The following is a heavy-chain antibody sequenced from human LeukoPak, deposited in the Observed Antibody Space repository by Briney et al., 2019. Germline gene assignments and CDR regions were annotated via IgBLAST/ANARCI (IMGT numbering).Heavy chain of an antibody. J-gene: IGHJ4*02. CDR1: GGSISSSSYY. V-gene: IGHV4-39*01. D-gene: IGHD2-2*01. CDR3: ASPIYCSSTSCHWFL. CDR2: ISYSGST. Sequence: SETLSLTCTVSGGSISSSSYYWGWIRQPPGKGLEWIGSISYSGSTYYTPSLRSRVTISVDTSKNQFSLKLSSVTAADTAVYYCASPIYCSSTSCHWFLWGQGTLVTVSS.